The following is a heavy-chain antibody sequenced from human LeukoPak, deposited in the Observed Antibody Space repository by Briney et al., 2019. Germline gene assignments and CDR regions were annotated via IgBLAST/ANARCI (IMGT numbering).Heavy chain of an antibody. V-gene: IGHV3-30*18. CDR1: GFTFSSYG. CDR2: ISYDGSNK. Sequence: HPGGTLRLSCAASGFTFSSYGMHWVRQAPGKGLEWVAVISYDGSNKYYADSVKGRFTISRDNSKNTLYLQMNSLRAEDTAVYYCAKATLALIRYDSSGYYFDYWGQGTLVTVSS. J-gene: IGHJ4*02. D-gene: IGHD3-22*01. CDR3: AKATLALIRYDSSGYYFDY.